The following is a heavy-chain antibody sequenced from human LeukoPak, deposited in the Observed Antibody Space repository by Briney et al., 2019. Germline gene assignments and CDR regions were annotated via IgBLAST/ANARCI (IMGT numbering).Heavy chain of an antibody. CDR2: IYYSGST. CDR3: AGEGLTNWFDP. D-gene: IGHD3-10*01. CDR1: GGSISSSSYY. J-gene: IGHJ5*02. V-gene: IGHV4-39*01. Sequence: SETLSLTCTVSGGSISSSSYYWGWIRQPPGKGLEWIGSIYYSGSTYYNPSLKSRVTISVDTSKNQFSLKLSSVTAADTAVYYCAGEGLTNWFDPWGQGTLVAVSS.